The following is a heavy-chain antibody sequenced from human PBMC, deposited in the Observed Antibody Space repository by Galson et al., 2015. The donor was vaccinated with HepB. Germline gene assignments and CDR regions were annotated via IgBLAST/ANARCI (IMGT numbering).Heavy chain of an antibody. CDR1: GFTFNTYS. J-gene: IGHJ4*02. V-gene: IGHV3-48*01. CDR3: ARMVDFWSAPTPRGDFDY. D-gene: IGHD3-3*01. Sequence: SLRLSCAASGFTFNTYSMSWVRQAPGKGLEWVSYISRTGGTIYYADSVKGRFTISRDNAKNSLYLQMNSLRAEDTAVYYCARMVDFWSAPTPRGDFDYWGQGTLVTVSS. CDR2: ISRTGGTI.